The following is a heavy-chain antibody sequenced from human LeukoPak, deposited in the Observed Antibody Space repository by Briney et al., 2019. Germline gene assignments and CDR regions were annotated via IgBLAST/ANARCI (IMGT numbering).Heavy chain of an antibody. D-gene: IGHD3-22*01. Sequence: ASVKVSCKVSGYTLTELSMHWVRQAPGKGLEWMGGFDPEDGETIYAQKFQGRVTMTEDTSTDTAYMELSSLRSEDTAVYYCATGPLHHYDSSGYSYWYFDLWGRGTLVTVSS. CDR1: GYTLTELS. J-gene: IGHJ2*01. CDR3: ATGPLHHYDSSGYSYWYFDL. CDR2: FDPEDGET. V-gene: IGHV1-24*01.